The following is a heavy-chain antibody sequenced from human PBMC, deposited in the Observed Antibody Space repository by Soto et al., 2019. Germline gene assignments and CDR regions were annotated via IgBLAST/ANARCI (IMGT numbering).Heavy chain of an antibody. CDR3: ARHTPAISISDH. Sequence: QLQLQESGPGLVKPSETLSLTCTVSGGSISSSSYYWGWIRQPPGKGLEWIGSIYYSGSTYYNPSLKSRVPISGETSKNQFSLKLSSVTAADTAVYYCARHTPAISISDHWGQGTLVTVSS. D-gene: IGHD2-15*01. J-gene: IGHJ4*02. V-gene: IGHV4-39*01. CDR1: GGSISSSSYY. CDR2: IYYSGST.